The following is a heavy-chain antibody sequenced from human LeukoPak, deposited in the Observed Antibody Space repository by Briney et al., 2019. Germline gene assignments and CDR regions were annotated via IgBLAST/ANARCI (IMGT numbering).Heavy chain of an antibody. Sequence: ASVKVSCKASGYTFTSYDINWVRQAPGQGLEWMGWMNPISGNTGYAQKFQGRVTMTRNTSISTAYMELSSLRSEDTAVYYCARASDLWSGYYTYYYYGMDVWGQGTTVTVSS. CDR1: GYTFTSYD. D-gene: IGHD3-3*01. CDR3: ARASDLWSGYYTYYYYGMDV. V-gene: IGHV1-8*01. J-gene: IGHJ6*02. CDR2: MNPISGNT.